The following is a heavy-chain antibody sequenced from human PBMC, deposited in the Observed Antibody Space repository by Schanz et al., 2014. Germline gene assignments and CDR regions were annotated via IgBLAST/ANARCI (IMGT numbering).Heavy chain of an antibody. CDR3: ARGYGDSPTDF. CDR2: INPSGGST. CDR1: GYTFTSDS. J-gene: IGHJ4*02. V-gene: IGHV1-46*01. Sequence: QVQLVQSGAEVKKPGASVKVSCKASGYTFTSDSMHWVRQAPGQGLEWMGMINPSGGSTTYAQKCQGRVTITADRSTSTAYMELSSLRSEDTAVYYCARGYGDSPTDFWGQGTLVIVSS. D-gene: IGHD4-17*01.